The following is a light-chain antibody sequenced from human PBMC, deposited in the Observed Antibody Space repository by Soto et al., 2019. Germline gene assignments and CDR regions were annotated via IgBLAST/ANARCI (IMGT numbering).Light chain of an antibody. Sequence: QSVLTQSPSASGTPGQRVTISCSGSSSNIGSNFVYWYQQLPGTAPKLLIYRNNRRPSGVPDRFSSSKSGASASLAISGLRSEDEADYYCAAWDDSLSGGVFGPGTKLTVL. V-gene: IGLV1-47*01. J-gene: IGLJ1*01. CDR1: SSNIGSNF. CDR3: AAWDDSLSGGV. CDR2: RNN.